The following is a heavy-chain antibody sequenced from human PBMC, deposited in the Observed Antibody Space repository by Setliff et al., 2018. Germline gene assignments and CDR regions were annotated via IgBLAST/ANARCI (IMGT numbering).Heavy chain of an antibody. J-gene: IGHJ5*02. CDR1: GGPISSYY. CDR2: IYTSGST. V-gene: IGHV4-4*08. CDR3: ATTTLGRYCSGSGNWFDP. D-gene: IGHD2-15*01. Sequence: KSSETLSLTCTVSGGPISSYYWSWIRQPPWKGLEWIGYIYTSGSTNYNPSLKSRVTITIDTSKNQFSLKLTSVTAADTAVYYCATTTLGRYCSGSGNWFDPWGQGTLVTVSS.